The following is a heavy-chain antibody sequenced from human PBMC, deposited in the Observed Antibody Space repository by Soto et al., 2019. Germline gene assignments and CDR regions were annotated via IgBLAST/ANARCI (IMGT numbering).Heavy chain of an antibody. J-gene: IGHJ5*02. CDR1: GFTFSSYA. CDR3: ASDRYEDIVVVPAT. V-gene: IGHV3-30-3*01. Sequence: QVQLLESGGGVVQPGRSLRLSCAASGFTFSSYAMHWVRQAPGKGLEWVAVISYDGSNKYYADSVKGRFTISRDNSKNTLYLQMNSLRAEDTAVYYCASDRYEDIVVVPATWGLGTLVTVSS. D-gene: IGHD2-2*01. CDR2: ISYDGSNK.